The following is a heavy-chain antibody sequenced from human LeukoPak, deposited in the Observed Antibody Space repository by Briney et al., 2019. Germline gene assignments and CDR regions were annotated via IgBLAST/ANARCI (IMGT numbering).Heavy chain of an antibody. Sequence: GESLRLSCAASGFTFSTFAMHWVRLSPEKGLEWVSSITGSGPYILYADSVKRRFTISRDNTKNLLYLEMNSLRAEDTAMYYCVRDVGAVRGEVYFDYWGQGTLVTVSS. CDR3: VRDVGAVRGEVYFDY. D-gene: IGHD3-16*01. CDR2: ITGSGPYI. V-gene: IGHV3-21*06. CDR1: GFTFSTFA. J-gene: IGHJ4*02.